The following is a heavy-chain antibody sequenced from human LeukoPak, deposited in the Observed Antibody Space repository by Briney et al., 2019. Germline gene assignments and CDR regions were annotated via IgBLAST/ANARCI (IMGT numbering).Heavy chain of an antibody. CDR1: GFTFRNAW. CDR3: TTDHFGELAVDY. Sequence: GGSLRLSCAASGFTFRNAWMSWVRQAPGKGLEWVGRIKSKTDGGTTDYAAPVKGRFTISIDVSKNTLYLQMNSLKTEDTAVYYCTTDHFGELAVDYWGQGTLVTVSS. V-gene: IGHV3-15*01. J-gene: IGHJ4*02. D-gene: IGHD3-10*01. CDR2: IKSKTDGGTT.